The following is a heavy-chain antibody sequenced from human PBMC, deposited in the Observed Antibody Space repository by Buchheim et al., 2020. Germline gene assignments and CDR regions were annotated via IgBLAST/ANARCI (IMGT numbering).Heavy chain of an antibody. Sequence: QVQLVESGGGVVQPGRSLRLSCAASGFTFSSYAMHWVRQAPGKGLEWVAVISYDGSNKYYADSVKGRFTISRDNSKNTLYLQMNSLRAEDTAVYYCAAQARLAAFDIWGQGT. V-gene: IGHV3-30-3*01. CDR1: GFTFSSYA. D-gene: IGHD6-6*01. J-gene: IGHJ3*02. CDR2: ISYDGSNK. CDR3: AAQARLAAFDI.